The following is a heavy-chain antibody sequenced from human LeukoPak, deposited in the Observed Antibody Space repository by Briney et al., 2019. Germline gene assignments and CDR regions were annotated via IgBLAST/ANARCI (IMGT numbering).Heavy chain of an antibody. CDR3: ARRDLRGIVY. CDR2: VSSTDAGT. CDR1: GFSLSSYA. J-gene: IGHJ4*02. Sequence: GGSLRLSCAASGFSLSSYAMSWVRQAPGKGLEWVSAVSSTDAGTYHADSVKGRFTISRDNAKKSLYLQMSSLRAEDTAVYYCARRDLRGIVYWGQGTLVTVSS. D-gene: IGHD3-16*01. V-gene: IGHV3-21*01.